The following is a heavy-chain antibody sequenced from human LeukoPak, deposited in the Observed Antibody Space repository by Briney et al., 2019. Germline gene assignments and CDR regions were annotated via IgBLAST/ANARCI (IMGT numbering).Heavy chain of an antibody. CDR3: ARHLYSSGWYYYFDY. J-gene: IGHJ4*02. Sequence: GGSLRLSCAASGFTVSSNYMSWVRQAPGKGLEWVSVIYSGGRTYYADSVKGRFTISRDNSKNTLYLQMNSLRAEDTAVYYCARHLYSSGWYYYFDYWGQGTLVTVSS. V-gene: IGHV3-66*04. CDR2: IYSGGRT. CDR1: GFTVSSNY. D-gene: IGHD6-19*01.